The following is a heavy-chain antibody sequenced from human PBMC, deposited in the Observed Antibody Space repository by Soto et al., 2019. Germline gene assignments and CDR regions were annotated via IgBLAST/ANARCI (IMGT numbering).Heavy chain of an antibody. Sequence: EVQLVESGGVVVQPGGSLRLSCAASGFTFDDYAMHWVCQAPGKGLEWVSLISWDGGSTYYADSVKGRFTISRDNSKNSLYLQMNSLRAEDTALYYCAKDIAAAGILGFDYWGQGTLVTVSS. D-gene: IGHD6-13*01. V-gene: IGHV3-43D*04. J-gene: IGHJ4*02. CDR2: ISWDGGST. CDR3: AKDIAAAGILGFDY. CDR1: GFTFDDYA.